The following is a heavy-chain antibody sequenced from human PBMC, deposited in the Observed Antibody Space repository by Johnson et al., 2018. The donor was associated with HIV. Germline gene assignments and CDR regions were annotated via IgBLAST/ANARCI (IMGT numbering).Heavy chain of an antibody. J-gene: IGHJ3*02. Sequence: EVQLVESGGGLVQPGGSLRLSCAASGFTFTTSAMSWVRQAPGKGLEWVSAISDSGDNTYSEDSVRGRFTISRDNSKTTLYLQMNSLRAEDSAVYYCAKLAIDYSGAWYGLTFDIWGQGTMVTVSS. V-gene: IGHV3-23*04. CDR2: ISDSGDNT. CDR3: AKLAIDYSGAWYGLTFDI. CDR1: GFTFTTSA. D-gene: IGHD6-19*01.